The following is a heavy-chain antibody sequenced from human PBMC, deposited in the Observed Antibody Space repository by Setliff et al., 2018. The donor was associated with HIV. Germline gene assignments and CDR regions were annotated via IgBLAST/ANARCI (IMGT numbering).Heavy chain of an antibody. CDR3: AREMTGVPGNWFDP. V-gene: IGHV4-39*07. D-gene: IGHD3-3*01. CDR1: GGSISSFSYY. J-gene: IGHJ5*02. Sequence: SETLSLTCTVSGGSISSFSYYWAWIRQSPGKGLEWIGHMLYGGSTSYNPSLMSRVIISVDTSKKQVSLNLKSVTAADTAVYYCAREMTGVPGNWFDPWGPGALVTVSS. CDR2: MLYGGST.